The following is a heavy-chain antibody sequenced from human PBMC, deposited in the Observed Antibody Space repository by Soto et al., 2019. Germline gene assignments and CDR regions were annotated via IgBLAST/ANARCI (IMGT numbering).Heavy chain of an antibody. CDR1: GFTFSNYG. V-gene: IGHV3-30*18. J-gene: IGHJ4*02. Sequence: GGSLRLSCAASGFTFSNYGMHWVRQAPGKGLEWVAVISYDGRNKYYADSVKGRFTISRDNSKNTLYLQMNSLRAEDTAVYYCAKDLVYYYESSGYQTVAYWGQGTLVTVSS. CDR3: AKDLVYYYESSGYQTVAY. CDR2: ISYDGRNK. D-gene: IGHD3-22*01.